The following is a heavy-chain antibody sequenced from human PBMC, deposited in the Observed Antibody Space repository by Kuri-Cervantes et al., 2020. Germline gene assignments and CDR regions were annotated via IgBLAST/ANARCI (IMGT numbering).Heavy chain of an antibody. CDR1: GFTFSSYA. D-gene: IGHD6-13*01. CDR3: ARVPTIPGMSSYYGMDV. CDR2: ISYDGSNK. Sequence: GGSLRLSCAASGFTFSSYAMHWVRQAPGKGLEWVAVISYDGSNKYYADSVKGRFTISRDNSKNTLYLQMNSLRAEDTAVYYCARVPTIPGMSSYYGMDVWGQGTTVTVSS. J-gene: IGHJ6*02. V-gene: IGHV3-30*14.